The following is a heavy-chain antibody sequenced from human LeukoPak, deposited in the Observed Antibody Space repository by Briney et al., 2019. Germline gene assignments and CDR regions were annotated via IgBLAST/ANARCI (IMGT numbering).Heavy chain of an antibody. D-gene: IGHD3-10*01. V-gene: IGHV1-18*01. Sequence: ASVKVSSTASSYTFIRYGISWVRQAPGQGLEWMGWISAYNGNTNYAQKFQGRVAMTTDTSTSTAYMELRSLRSDDTAVYYYARTYYYASGNSDREKYYFDYWGHGTLLTVSS. CDR2: ISAYNGNT. CDR1: SYTFIRYG. CDR3: ARTYYYASGNSDREKYYFDY. J-gene: IGHJ4*01.